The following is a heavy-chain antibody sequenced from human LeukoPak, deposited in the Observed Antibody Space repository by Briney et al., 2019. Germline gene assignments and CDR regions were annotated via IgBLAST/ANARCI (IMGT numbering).Heavy chain of an antibody. CDR1: GFTFSSYW. J-gene: IGHJ4*02. Sequence: GGSLRLSCAAPGFTFSSYWMNWVRQAPGKGLEWVANIKQDGSEKDYVDSVKGRFTIPRDDAKNSLYLQMNSLRAEDTAVYYCARVSSLAVAGFFDYWGQGILVTVSS. CDR3: ARVSSLAVAGFFDY. V-gene: IGHV3-7*01. CDR2: IKQDGSEK. D-gene: IGHD6-19*01.